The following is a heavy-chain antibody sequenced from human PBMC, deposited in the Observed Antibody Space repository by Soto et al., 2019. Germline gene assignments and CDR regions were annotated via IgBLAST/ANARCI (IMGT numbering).Heavy chain of an antibody. Sequence: QVQLVQSGAEVKKPGASVKVSCKASGYTFTGYYMHWVRQAPGQGLEWMGWINPNSGGTNYAQKFQGWVTMTRDTSISKAYMELRRLRSHDTAMYYCARVGYRYGIDAKGSFDYWGQGTLVTVAS. CDR3: ARVGYRYGIDAKGSFDY. D-gene: IGHD5-18*01. CDR1: GYTFTGYY. J-gene: IGHJ4*02. V-gene: IGHV1-2*04. CDR2: INPNSGGT.